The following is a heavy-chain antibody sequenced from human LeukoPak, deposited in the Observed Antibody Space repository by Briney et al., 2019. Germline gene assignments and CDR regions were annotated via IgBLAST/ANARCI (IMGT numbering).Heavy chain of an antibody. CDR3: TKGPQLGNYFDY. CDR1: GSSFSNYA. D-gene: IGHD7-27*01. CDR2: ISSSSSTI. Sequence: PGGPLRLSCAASGSSFSNYAMNWVRQAPGKGLEWVSYISSSSSTIYYAPSVRGRFTISRDNAKNSLFLQMNSLRVEDTAVYYCTKGPQLGNYFDYWGQGSLVTVSS. J-gene: IGHJ4*02. V-gene: IGHV3-48*04.